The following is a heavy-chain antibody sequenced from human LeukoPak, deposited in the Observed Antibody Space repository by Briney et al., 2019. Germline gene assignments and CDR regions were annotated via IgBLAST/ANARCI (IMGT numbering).Heavy chain of an antibody. J-gene: IGHJ3*02. CDR1: GFTFSSYG. Sequence: QPGGSLRLSCAASGFTFSSYGMHWVRQAPGKGLEWVAVIWYDGSNKYYADSVKGRFTISRDNSKNTLYLQMNSLRAEDTAVYYCAKGYGQWLVHEYAFDAFDIWGQGTMVTVSS. V-gene: IGHV3-33*06. CDR3: AKGYGQWLVHEYAFDAFDI. CDR2: IWYDGSNK. D-gene: IGHD6-19*01.